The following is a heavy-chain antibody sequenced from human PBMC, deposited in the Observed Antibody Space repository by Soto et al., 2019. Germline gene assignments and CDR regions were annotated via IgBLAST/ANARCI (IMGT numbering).Heavy chain of an antibody. Sequence: EVHLVESGGGVVQPGGSLRLSCAASGFTFDDHNTHWIRQAPGKGLEWVSLVSWDGDTTYYADSVKGRFTISRDNSENSLYLQMSGLTTEDTALYYCASSQGDYWGQGTLVTVSS. CDR2: VSWDGDTT. CDR3: ASSQGDY. V-gene: IGHV3-43*01. CDR1: GFTFDDHN. J-gene: IGHJ4*02.